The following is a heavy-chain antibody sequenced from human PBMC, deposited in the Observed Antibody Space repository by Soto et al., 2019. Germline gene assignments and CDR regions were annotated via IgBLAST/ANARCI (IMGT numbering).Heavy chain of an antibody. Sequence: ASVKVSCKASGYTFTSYAMHWVRQAPGQRLEWMGWINAGNGNTKYSQKYQGRVTITRDTSASTAYMELSSLRSEDTAVYYCAVPDNIYYYYGMDVWGQGTTVTVSS. CDR1: GYTFTSYA. V-gene: IGHV1-3*01. CDR2: INAGNGNT. J-gene: IGHJ6*02. CDR3: AVPDNIYYYYGMDV. D-gene: IGHD2-15*01.